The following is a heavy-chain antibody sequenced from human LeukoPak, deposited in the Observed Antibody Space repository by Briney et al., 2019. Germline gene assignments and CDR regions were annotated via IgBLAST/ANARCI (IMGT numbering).Heavy chain of an antibody. Sequence: SVKVSCKASGGTFSSYAISWVRQAPGQGLEWMGGIIPIFGTANYAQKFRGRVTITADESTSTAYMELSSLRSEDTAVYYCARRVRGGYSYGDYYYGMDVWGKGTTVTVSS. CDR2: IIPIFGTA. CDR3: ARRVRGGYSYGDYYYGMDV. CDR1: GGTFSSYA. V-gene: IGHV1-69*13. D-gene: IGHD5-18*01. J-gene: IGHJ6*04.